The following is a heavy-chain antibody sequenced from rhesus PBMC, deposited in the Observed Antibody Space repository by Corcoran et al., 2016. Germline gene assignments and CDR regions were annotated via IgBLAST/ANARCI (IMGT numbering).Heavy chain of an antibody. D-gene: IGHD6-31*01. Sequence: EVQLVQSGAEVKRPGESLKISCKTSGYSFTSYWISWVRQMPGKGLEWMGAIDPSDPDTRYNPSFQGQVTISADKSISTAYLQWSRLKALDTATYYCAKKSSSGWYYFDYWGQGVLVTVSS. J-gene: IGHJ4*01. CDR3: AKKSSSGWYYFDY. V-gene: IGHV5-20*01. CDR1: GYSFTSYW. CDR2: IDPSDPDT.